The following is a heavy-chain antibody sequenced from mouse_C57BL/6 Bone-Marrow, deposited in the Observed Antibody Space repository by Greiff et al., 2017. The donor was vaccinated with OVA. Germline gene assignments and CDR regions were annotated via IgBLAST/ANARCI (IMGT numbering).Heavy chain of an antibody. CDR1: GFTFSAYA. J-gene: IGHJ3*01. V-gene: IGHV5-4*01. D-gene: IGHD2-1*01. CDR3: ARDGNQFAY. CDR2: ISDGGSYT. Sequence: EVQVVESGGGLLKLGGSLKLSCAPSGFTFSAYAMSWFRRTPEKRLEWVATISDGGSYTYYPDNVKGRFTISRDNAKNNLYLQMSHLKSEDTAMYYCARDGNQFAYWGQGTLVTVSA.